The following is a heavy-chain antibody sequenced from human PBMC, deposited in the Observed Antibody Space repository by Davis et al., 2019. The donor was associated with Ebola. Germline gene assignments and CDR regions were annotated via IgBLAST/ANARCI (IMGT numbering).Heavy chain of an antibody. Sequence: LRLSCTVSGGSISSGGYYWSWIRQHPGKGLEWIGYIYYSGNTYYNPSLKSRVTISVDTSKNQFSLKLSSVTAADTAVYYCARSGVVPALRWFDPWGQGTLVTVSS. CDR2: IYYSGNT. V-gene: IGHV4-31*03. J-gene: IGHJ5*02. CDR3: ARSGVVPALRWFDP. D-gene: IGHD2-2*01. CDR1: GGSISSGGYY.